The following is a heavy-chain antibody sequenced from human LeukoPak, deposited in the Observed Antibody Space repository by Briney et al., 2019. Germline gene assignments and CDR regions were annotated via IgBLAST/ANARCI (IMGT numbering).Heavy chain of an antibody. V-gene: IGHV3-30*18. D-gene: IGHD3-22*01. J-gene: IGHJ1*01. CDR1: GFTFSSYG. CDR2: ISYDGSNK. Sequence: GGSLRLSCAASGFTFSSYGMYWVRQAPGKGLEWVAVISYDGSNKYYAESVKGRFTISRDNSKNTLYLQMNSLRAEDTAVYYCAKDRSGYFEYFQHWGQGTLVTVSS. CDR3: AKDRSGYFEYFQH.